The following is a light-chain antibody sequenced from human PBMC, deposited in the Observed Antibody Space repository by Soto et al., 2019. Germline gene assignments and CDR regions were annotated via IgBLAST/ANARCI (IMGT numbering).Light chain of an antibody. CDR1: RSVSSSY. CDR2: GAS. CDR3: QQYNNWPPWT. V-gene: IGKV3-15*01. Sequence: EIVLTQSPGTLSLSPGERATLSCRASRSVSSSYLAWYQQKPGQAPRLLIYGASTRATGIPARFSGSGSETEFTLTINSLQSEDFAVYYCQQYNNWPPWTFGQGTKVDIK. J-gene: IGKJ1*01.